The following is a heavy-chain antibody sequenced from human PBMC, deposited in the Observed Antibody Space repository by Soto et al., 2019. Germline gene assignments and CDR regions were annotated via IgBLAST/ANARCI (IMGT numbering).Heavy chain of an antibody. CDR3: AKVFGVVVVAATEYYFDY. J-gene: IGHJ4*02. D-gene: IGHD2-15*01. V-gene: IGHV3-23*01. CDR1: GFTFSSYA. Sequence: GGSLRLSCAASGFTFSSYAMSWFRQSPGKGLEWVSAISGSGGSTYYADSVKGRFTVSRDNSKNTLYLQMNSLRAEDTAVYYCAKVFGVVVVAATEYYFDYWGQGTLVTVSS. CDR2: ISGSGGST.